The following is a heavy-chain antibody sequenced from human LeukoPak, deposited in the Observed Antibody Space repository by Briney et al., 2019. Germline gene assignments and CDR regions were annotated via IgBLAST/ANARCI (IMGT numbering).Heavy chain of an antibody. CDR2: FYNSGRT. Sequence: SSETLSLTCTVSGGSISSGSYYWNWIRQPAGKGLEWIGRFYNSGRTNFNPSLKSRVTISADTSKNQFSLKVRSVTAADTAVYYCARLGVVVPAAIPRGWFDPWGQGTLVTVSS. V-gene: IGHV4-61*02. CDR3: ARLGVVVPAAIPRGWFDP. CDR1: GGSISSGSYY. D-gene: IGHD2-2*01. J-gene: IGHJ5*02.